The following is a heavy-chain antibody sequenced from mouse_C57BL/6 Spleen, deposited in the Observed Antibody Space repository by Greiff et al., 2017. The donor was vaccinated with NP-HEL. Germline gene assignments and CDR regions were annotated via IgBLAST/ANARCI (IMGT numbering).Heavy chain of an antibody. CDR3: ARRRLTGTGFAY. CDR1: GYTFTSYW. CDR2: IHPNSGST. J-gene: IGHJ3*01. D-gene: IGHD4-1*01. Sequence: QVQLQQPGAELVKPGASVKLSCKASGYTFTSYWMHWVKQRPGQGLEWIGMIHPNSGSTNYNEKFKSKATLTVDKSSSTAYMQLSSLTSEDSAVYYCARRRLTGTGFAYWGQGTLVTVSA. V-gene: IGHV1-64*01.